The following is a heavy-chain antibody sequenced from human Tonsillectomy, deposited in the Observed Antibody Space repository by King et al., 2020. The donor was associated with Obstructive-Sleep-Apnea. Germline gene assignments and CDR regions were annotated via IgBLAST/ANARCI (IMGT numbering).Heavy chain of an antibody. Sequence: TLKESGPVLVKPTETLTLTCTVSGFSLSNANVGVSWIRQPPGKALEWLAHIFSDDITSYSTSLKRRLTISKDTSKSQVVLTMTTMDPVDTATYYCARDDYGDPLGDYWGQGTLVTVSS. J-gene: IGHJ4*02. CDR1: GFSLSNANVG. D-gene: IGHD4-17*01. CDR2: IFSDDIT. V-gene: IGHV2-26*01. CDR3: ARDDYGDPLGDY.